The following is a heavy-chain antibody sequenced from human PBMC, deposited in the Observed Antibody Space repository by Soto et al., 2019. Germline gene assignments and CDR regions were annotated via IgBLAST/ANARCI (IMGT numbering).Heavy chain of an antibody. V-gene: IGHV3-15*01. J-gene: IGHJ4*01. Sequence: EVQLVESGGGLVKPGGSLRLSCAGSRFTFSNAWMGWVRQAPGKSLEWVGRIKTKSDGGTTDYAAPVKGRFTISRDDSKDTLYLQMNNLSTEDTGVYYCTTARWFTYYFDNWGHGTVVTVSS. CDR3: TTARWFTYYFDN. CDR2: IKTKSDGGTT. D-gene: IGHD3-16*01. CDR1: RFTFSNAW.